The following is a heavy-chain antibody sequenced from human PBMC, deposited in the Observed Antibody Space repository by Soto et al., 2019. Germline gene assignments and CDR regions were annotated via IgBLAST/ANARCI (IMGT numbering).Heavy chain of an antibody. J-gene: IGHJ4*02. CDR1: GGSISSSSYY. Sequence: QLQLQESGPGLVKPSETLSLTCTVSGGSISSSSYYWGWIRQPPGKGLEWIGCIDYSGSTYYNPSLKSRVTISVDTSKNQFSLKLSSVTAADTAVYYCARHPSFAYWGQGILVTVSS. V-gene: IGHV4-39*01. CDR3: ARHPSFAY. CDR2: IDYSGST.